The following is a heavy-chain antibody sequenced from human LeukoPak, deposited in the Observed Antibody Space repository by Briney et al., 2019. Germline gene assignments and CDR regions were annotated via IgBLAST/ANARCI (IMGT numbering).Heavy chain of an antibody. J-gene: IGHJ6*02. CDR3: ARAEASDAVCMDV. V-gene: IGHV3-30-3*01. CDR2: ISCDANVK. D-gene: IGHD6-19*01. CDR1: GFTFSNFA. Sequence: PGGSLRLSCAASGFTFSNFAMHWVRQAPGKGLEWVAVISCDANVKYYADSVKGRFTISRDSSKDTLYLQMNSLRPDDTAVYYCARAEASDAVCMDVWGQGTTVTVSS.